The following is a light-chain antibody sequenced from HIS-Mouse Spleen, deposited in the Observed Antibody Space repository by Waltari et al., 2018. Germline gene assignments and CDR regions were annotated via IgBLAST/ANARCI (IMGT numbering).Light chain of an antibody. CDR2: AAS. V-gene: IGKV1-39*01. J-gene: IGKJ2*01. CDR1: QSISSY. CDR3: QQYGSSLYT. Sequence: DIQMTQSPSSLSASVGDRVTITCRASQSISSYLNWYQQKPRKAPKLLIYAASSLQSGVPSRFSGSGSGTDFTLTISSLQPEDFAVYYCQQYGSSLYTFGQGTKLEIK.